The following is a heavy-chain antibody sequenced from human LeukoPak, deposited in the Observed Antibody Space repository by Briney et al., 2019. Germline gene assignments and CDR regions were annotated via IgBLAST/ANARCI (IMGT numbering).Heavy chain of an antibody. CDR2: IYYSGST. Sequence: SETLSLTCTVSGGSISSYYWSWIRQPPGKGLEWIGYIYYSGSTNYNPSLKSQVTISVDTSKNQFSLKLSSVTAADTAVYYCARVRYYGSGSPSFDYWGQGTLVTVSS. J-gene: IGHJ4*02. CDR3: ARVRYYGSGSPSFDY. CDR1: GGSISSYY. D-gene: IGHD3-10*01. V-gene: IGHV4-59*01.